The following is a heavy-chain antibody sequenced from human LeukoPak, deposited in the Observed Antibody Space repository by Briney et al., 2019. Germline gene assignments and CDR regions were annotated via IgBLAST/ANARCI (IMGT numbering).Heavy chain of an antibody. Sequence: ASVKVSCKASGYTFTNYAVNWVRQAPGQRLEWMGWINAGNGNIKYSQEFQGRVTITRDTSASTAYMELSSLRSEDMAVYYCARPYGSGSYYPYDYWGQGTLVTVSS. D-gene: IGHD3-10*01. V-gene: IGHV1-3*03. CDR2: INAGNGNI. J-gene: IGHJ4*02. CDR1: GYTFTNYA. CDR3: ARPYGSGSYYPYDY.